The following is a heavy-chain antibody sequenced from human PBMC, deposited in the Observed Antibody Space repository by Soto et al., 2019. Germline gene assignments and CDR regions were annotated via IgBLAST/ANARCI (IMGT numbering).Heavy chain of an antibody. D-gene: IGHD6-13*01. CDR2: IIPIFGTA. CDR1: GGTFSSYA. Sequence: SVKVSCKASGGTFSSYAISWVRQAPGQGLEWMGGIIPIFGTANYAQKFQGRVTITADESTSTAYMELSSLRSEDTAVYYCARRSVGGSSSKFYYYYYGMDVWGQGTTVTVSS. J-gene: IGHJ6*02. V-gene: IGHV1-69*13. CDR3: ARRSVGGSSSKFYYYYYGMDV.